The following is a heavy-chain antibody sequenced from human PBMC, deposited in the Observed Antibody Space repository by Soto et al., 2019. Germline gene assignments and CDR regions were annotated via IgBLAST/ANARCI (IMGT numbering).Heavy chain of an antibody. CDR3: ARDKDIVVVPAARDAWAASYYYMDV. Sequence: PSETLSLTCTVSGGSISSYYWSWIRQPPGKGLEWIGYIYYSGSTNYNPSLKSRVTISVDTSKNQFSLKLSSVTAADTAVYYCARDKDIVVVPAARDAWAASYYYMDVWGKGTTVTVSS. CDR1: GGSISSYY. D-gene: IGHD2-2*01. V-gene: IGHV4-59*01. CDR2: IYYSGST. J-gene: IGHJ6*03.